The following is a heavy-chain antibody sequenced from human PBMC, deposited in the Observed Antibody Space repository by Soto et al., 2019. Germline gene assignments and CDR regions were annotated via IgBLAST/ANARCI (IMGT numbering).Heavy chain of an antibody. V-gene: IGHV3-7*01. CDR1: GFTFSSYW. Sequence: LRLSCAASGFTFSSYWMSWVRQAPGKGLEWVANIKQDGSEKYYVDSVKGRFTISRDNAKNSLYLQMNSLRAEDTAVYYCARDHDFWSGYYTGYFGYWGQGTLVTVSS. CDR2: IKQDGSEK. J-gene: IGHJ4*02. CDR3: ARDHDFWSGYYTGYFGY. D-gene: IGHD3-3*01.